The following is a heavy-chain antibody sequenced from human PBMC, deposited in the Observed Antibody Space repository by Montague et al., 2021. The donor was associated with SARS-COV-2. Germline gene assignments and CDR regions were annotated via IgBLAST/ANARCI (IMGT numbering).Heavy chain of an antibody. CDR3: AKDGATVRGLINWYFDL. CDR1: GFTFSNYA. CDR2: IFGSGSST. V-gene: IGHV3-23*03. J-gene: IGHJ2*01. D-gene: IGHD3-10*01. Sequence: SLRLSCAASGFTFSNYAMNWVRQAPGKGLEWVSVIFGSGSSTYYSGSVRGLFTVSRDNSKNTLYLQMNNLRAEDTAVYYCAKDGATVRGLINWYFDLWGRGTLVTVSS.